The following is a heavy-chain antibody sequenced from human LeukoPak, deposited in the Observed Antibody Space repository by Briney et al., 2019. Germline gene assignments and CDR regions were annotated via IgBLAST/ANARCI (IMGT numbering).Heavy chain of an antibody. CDR1: GYSFTSYW. Sequence: GESLKISCKGSGYSFTSYWIGWMRQMPGKGLEWMGIIYPGDSDTRYSPSFQGQVTISADKSISTAYLQWSSLKASDTAMYYCARKDSYYDFWSGNGNWFDPWGQGTLVTVSS. CDR3: ARKDSYYDFWSGNGNWFDP. V-gene: IGHV5-51*01. D-gene: IGHD3-3*01. CDR2: IYPGDSDT. J-gene: IGHJ5*02.